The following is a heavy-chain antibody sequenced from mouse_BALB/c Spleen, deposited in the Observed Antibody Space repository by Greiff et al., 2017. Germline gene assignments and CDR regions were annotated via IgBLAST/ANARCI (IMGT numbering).Heavy chain of an antibody. CDR3: ADYWYDWYFDV. CDR2: IYPYNGGT. Sequence: EVQLQQSGPELVKPGASVKISCKASGYTFTDYNMHWVKQSHGQSLEWIGYIYPYNGGTGYNQKFKSKATLTVDTSSSTAYMELRSLTSEDSAVYYCADYWYDWYFDVWGAGTTVTVSS. J-gene: IGHJ1*01. CDR1: GYTFTDYN. D-gene: IGHD2-14*01. V-gene: IGHV1S29*02.